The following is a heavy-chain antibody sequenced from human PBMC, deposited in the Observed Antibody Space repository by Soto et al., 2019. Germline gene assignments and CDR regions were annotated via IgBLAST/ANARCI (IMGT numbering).Heavy chain of an antibody. J-gene: IGHJ4*02. CDR3: ARTSGKAKIAVAAPIDY. V-gene: IGHV3-11*01. D-gene: IGHD6-19*01. CDR1: GFTFSDYY. Sequence: GGSLRLSCAASGFTFSDYYMSWIRQAPGKGLEWVSYISSSGSTIYYADSVKGRFTISRDNAKNSLYLQMNSLRAEDTAVYYCARTSGKAKIAVAAPIDYWGQGTLVTVSS. CDR2: ISSSGSTI.